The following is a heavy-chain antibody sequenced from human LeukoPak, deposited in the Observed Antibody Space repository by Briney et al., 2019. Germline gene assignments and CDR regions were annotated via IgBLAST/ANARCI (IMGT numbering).Heavy chain of an antibody. Sequence: GGSLRLSCAASGFTFSSYAMHWVRQAPGKGLEYVSAISGNGGSTYYANSVKGRFTISRDNSKNTLYLQMGSLRAEDMAVYYCARGRYSYGYYFDYWGQGTLVTVSS. CDR2: ISGNGGST. D-gene: IGHD5-18*01. CDR3: ARGRYSYGYYFDY. V-gene: IGHV3-64*01. CDR1: GFTFSSYA. J-gene: IGHJ4*02.